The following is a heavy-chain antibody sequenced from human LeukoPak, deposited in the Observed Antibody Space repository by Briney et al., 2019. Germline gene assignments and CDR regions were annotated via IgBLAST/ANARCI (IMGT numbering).Heavy chain of an antibody. CDR3: ARGPAHYYSYGMDV. Sequence: SVKVSCKASGGTFSSYAISWVRQAPGQGLEWMGGIIPIFGTANYAQKFQGRVTITADESTSTAYMELSSLRSEDTAEYYCARGPAHYYSYGMDVWGQGTTVTVSS. CDR2: IIPIFGTA. CDR1: GGTFSSYA. J-gene: IGHJ6*02. V-gene: IGHV1-69*13.